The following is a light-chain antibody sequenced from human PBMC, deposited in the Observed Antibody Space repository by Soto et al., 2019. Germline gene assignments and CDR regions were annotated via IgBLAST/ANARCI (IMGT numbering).Light chain of an antibody. Sequence: DIQMTQSPSSLSASVGDRVTITCRASQGISNYLAWYQQKPGKVPKLLIYAASTLQSGVPSRFSGSGSGTAFPLTISSLQPEDVATYSCQKYTSAPWTFGQGTKVQIK. CDR3: QKYTSAPWT. CDR2: AAS. V-gene: IGKV1-27*01. J-gene: IGKJ1*01. CDR1: QGISNY.